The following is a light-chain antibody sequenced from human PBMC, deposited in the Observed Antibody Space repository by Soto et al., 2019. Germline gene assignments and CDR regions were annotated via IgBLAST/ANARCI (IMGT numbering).Light chain of an antibody. CDR3: SSYTSSNTLEV. V-gene: IGLV2-14*01. CDR2: EVS. J-gene: IGLJ2*01. CDR1: SRDVGGSNY. Sequence: QSALIQPASGSGSPGQSITISCTGTSRDVGGSNYVSWYQHHPHRAPKLLIYEVSYRPSGVSSRFSGSKSGNTASLTISGLQAEDDADYYCSSYTSSNTLEVFGVGTKLTVL.